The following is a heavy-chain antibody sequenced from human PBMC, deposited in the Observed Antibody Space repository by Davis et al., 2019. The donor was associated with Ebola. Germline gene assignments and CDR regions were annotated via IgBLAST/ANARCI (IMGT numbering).Heavy chain of an antibody. V-gene: IGHV4-34*01. CDR1: GGPFSGYY. CDR3: ATDYH. Sequence: SETLSLTCAVYGGPFSGYYWSWIRQPPGKGLEWIGEINHRGSTKYNPPLKSRVTISVDTSKNQFPLKLNSVTAADTAVYYCATDYHWGQGTLVTVSS. CDR2: INHRGST. D-gene: IGHD3-3*01. J-gene: IGHJ5*02.